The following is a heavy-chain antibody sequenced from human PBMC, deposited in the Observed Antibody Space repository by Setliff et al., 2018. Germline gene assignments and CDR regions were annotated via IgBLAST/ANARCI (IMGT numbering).Heavy chain of an antibody. J-gene: IGHJ4*02. CDR2: ISYDGSWI. V-gene: IGHV3-30*04. CDR3: VRNGGNSDY. Sequence: PGGSLRLSCAASGFTFSSYAMHWVRQAPGKGLEWVAVISYDGSWIYYVDSVRGRFSISRDNARNSVHLQMNSLRAEDTAIYYCVRNGGNSDYWGQGTLVTVSS. D-gene: IGHD2-8*01. CDR1: GFTFSSYA.